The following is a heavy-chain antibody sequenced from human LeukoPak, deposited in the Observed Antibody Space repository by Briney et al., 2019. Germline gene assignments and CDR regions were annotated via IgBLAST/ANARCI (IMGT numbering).Heavy chain of an antibody. CDR1: GGSFSGYY. J-gene: IGHJ4*02. D-gene: IGHD3-22*01. CDR3: TRRSRTYYYDSSGYHPAWYFDY. V-gene: IGHV4-34*01. CDR2: INHSGST. Sequence: SETLSLTCAVYGGSFSGYYWSWIRQPPGKGLEWIGEINHSGSTNYNPSLKSRVTISVDTSKNQFSLKLSSVTAADTAVYYCTRRSRTYYYDSSGYHPAWYFDYWGQGTLVTVSS.